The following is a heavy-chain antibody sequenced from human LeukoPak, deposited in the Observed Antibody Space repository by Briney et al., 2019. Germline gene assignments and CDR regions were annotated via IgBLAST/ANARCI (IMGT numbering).Heavy chain of an antibody. V-gene: IGHV4-34*01. J-gene: IGHJ6*03. D-gene: IGHD3-10*01. CDR3: ARPNMVRGRSLYYYYYMDV. CDR1: GGSFSGYY. Sequence: SETLSLTCAVYGGSFSGYYWSWLRQPPGKGLEWIGEINHSGSTNYNPSLKSRVTISVDTSKNQFSLKLSSVTAADTAVYYCARPNMVRGRSLYYYYYMDVWGKGTTVTISS. CDR2: INHSGST.